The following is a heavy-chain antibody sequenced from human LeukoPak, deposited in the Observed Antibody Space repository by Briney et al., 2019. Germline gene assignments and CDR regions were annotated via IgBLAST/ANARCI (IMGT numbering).Heavy chain of an antibody. D-gene: IGHD4-11*01. CDR3: VAEVIEVTMGDY. CDR2: FDIEDAET. CDR1: GHSLSDLS. J-gene: IGHJ4*02. Sequence: ASVKVSCKVAGHSLSDLSIHWVRQAPGKGLEWMGGFDIEDAETIYAQEFEGRVIMTEDTATETAYMELSSLKSEDTAVYYCVAEVIEVTMGDYWGQGTLVTVSS. V-gene: IGHV1-24*01.